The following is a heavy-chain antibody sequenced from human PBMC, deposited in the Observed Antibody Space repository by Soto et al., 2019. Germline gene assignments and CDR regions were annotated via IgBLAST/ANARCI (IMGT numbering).Heavy chain of an antibody. V-gene: IGHV3-15*01. CDR1: GGSISSYY. CDR3: TTEHSYYDFWSAHAPFDY. Sequence: ETLSLTCTVSGGSISSYYWSWIRQAPGKGLEWVGRIKSKTDGETTDYAAPVKGRFTISRDDSKNTLYLQMNSLKTEDTAVHYCTTEHSYYDFWSAHAPFDYWGQGTLVTVSS. CDR2: IKSKTDGETT. D-gene: IGHD3-3*01. J-gene: IGHJ4*02.